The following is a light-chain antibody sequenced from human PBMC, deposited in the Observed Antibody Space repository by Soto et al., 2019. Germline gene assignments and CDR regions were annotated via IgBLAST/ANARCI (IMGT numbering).Light chain of an antibody. J-gene: IGKJ3*01. CDR3: QHYDNTPPSVT. Sequence: EIVLTQSPNTLSLSPGERATLSCRASQSLTSAYLVWYQQKPGLDPQLLIYGSSNRATGTPDRFSGSGSGTDSTLTISRLEPEDFAVYYCQHYDNTPPSVTFGPGTKVDIK. V-gene: IGKV3-20*01. CDR2: GSS. CDR1: QSLTSAY.